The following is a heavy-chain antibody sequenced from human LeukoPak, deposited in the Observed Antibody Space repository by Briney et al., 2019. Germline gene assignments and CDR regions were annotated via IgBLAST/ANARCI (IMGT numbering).Heavy chain of an antibody. J-gene: IGHJ4*02. Sequence: QTGGSLRLSCAASGFTFSSYAMHWVRQAPGKGLEWVAVISYDGSNKYYADSVKGRFTISRDNSKNTLYLQMNSLRAEDTAVYYCARAGNVLYSSSRYDYWGQGTLVTVSS. D-gene: IGHD6-13*01. CDR3: ARAGNVLYSSSRYDY. CDR1: GFTFSSYA. V-gene: IGHV3-30-3*01. CDR2: ISYDGSNK.